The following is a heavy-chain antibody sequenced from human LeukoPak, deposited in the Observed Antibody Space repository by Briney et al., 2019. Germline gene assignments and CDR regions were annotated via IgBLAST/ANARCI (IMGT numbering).Heavy chain of an antibody. D-gene: IGHD2-2*01. CDR2: IYYSGST. CDR1: GGSISSGGYY. Sequence: SQTLSLTCTVSGGSISSGGYYWSWIRQHPGKGLEWIGYIYYSGSTYYNPSLKSRVTISVDTSKNQFSPKLSSVTAADTAVYYCARVDCSSTSCYVCYWGQGTLVTVSS. J-gene: IGHJ4*02. V-gene: IGHV4-31*03. CDR3: ARVDCSSTSCYVCY.